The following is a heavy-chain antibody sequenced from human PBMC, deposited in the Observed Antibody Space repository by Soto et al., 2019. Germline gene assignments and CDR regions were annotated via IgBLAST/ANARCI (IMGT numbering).Heavy chain of an antibody. CDR1: GFTFSSYA. J-gene: IGHJ6*03. CDR2: ISGSGGST. V-gene: IGHV3-23*01. Sequence: EVQLLESGGGLVQPGGSLRLSCAASGFTFSSYAMSWVRQAPGKGLEWVSAISGSGGSTYYADSVKGRFTISRDNSKNTLYLQMNSLRAEDTAVYYCAKCGEWDDWLRPNYYYYYMDVWGKGTTVTVSS. D-gene: IGHD3-9*01. CDR3: AKCGEWDDWLRPNYYYYYMDV.